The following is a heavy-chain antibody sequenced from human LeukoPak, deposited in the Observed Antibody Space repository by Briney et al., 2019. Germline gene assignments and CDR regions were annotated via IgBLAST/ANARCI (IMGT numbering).Heavy chain of an antibody. CDR3: ARAAGTAFDI. J-gene: IGHJ3*02. D-gene: IGHD6-13*01. Sequence: GGSLRLSCAASGFTVSSNYMSWVRQAPGKGLEWVSVIYSGDSTYYADSVKGRFTISRDNSKNTLYLQMNSLRVEDTAVYYCARAAGTAFDIWGQGTMVTVSS. CDR2: IYSGDST. V-gene: IGHV3-53*01. CDR1: GFTVSSNY.